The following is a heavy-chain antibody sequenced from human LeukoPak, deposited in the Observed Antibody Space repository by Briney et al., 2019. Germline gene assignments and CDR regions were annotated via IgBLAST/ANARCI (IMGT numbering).Heavy chain of an antibody. CDR2: ISSSGSPI. CDR3: AREIRPDYYDSIGYCF. Sequence: GGSLRLSCVASGFTFSSYEMNWVRQAPGKGLEWISYISSSGSPIYYADSVKGRFTISRDNAKNSLYLQMISLRAEDTAVYYCAREIRPDYYDSIGYCFGGQGTLVTVSS. CDR1: GFTFSSYE. V-gene: IGHV3-48*03. J-gene: IGHJ4*02. D-gene: IGHD3-22*01.